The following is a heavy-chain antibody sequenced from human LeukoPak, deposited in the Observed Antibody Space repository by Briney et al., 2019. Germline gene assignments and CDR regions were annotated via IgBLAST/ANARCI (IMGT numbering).Heavy chain of an antibody. CDR1: GFTFDDYG. J-gene: IGHJ4*02. V-gene: IGHV3-20*04. D-gene: IGHD6-19*01. CDR3: AKDRAVAGNDY. Sequence: PGGSLRLSCAASGFTFDDYGMSWVRQAPGKGLEWVPGINWNGGSTGYADSVKGRFTISRDNSKNTLYLQMNSLRAEGTAVYYCAKDRAVAGNDYWGQGTLVTVSS. CDR2: INWNGGST.